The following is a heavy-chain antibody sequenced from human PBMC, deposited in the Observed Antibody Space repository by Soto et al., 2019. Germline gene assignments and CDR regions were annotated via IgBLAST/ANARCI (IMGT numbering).Heavy chain of an antibody. D-gene: IGHD3-3*01. J-gene: IGHJ3*02. V-gene: IGHV3-15*01. CDR3: TTDYYDFWSGYYSRGDFDI. CDR1: GFTFSNAW. Sequence: GGSLRLSCAASGFTFSNAWMSWVRQAPGKGLEWVGRIKSKTDGGTTDYAAPVKGRFTISRDDSKNTLYLQMNSLKTEDTAVYYCTTDYYDFWSGYYSRGDFDIWGQGTMVTVSS. CDR2: IKSKTDGGTT.